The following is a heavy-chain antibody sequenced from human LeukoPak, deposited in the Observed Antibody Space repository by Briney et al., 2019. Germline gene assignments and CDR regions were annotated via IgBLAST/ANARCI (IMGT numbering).Heavy chain of an antibody. Sequence: PGGSLRLSCAASGFTFSNAWMSWVRQAPGKGLEWVGRIKRKTDGGTTDYDAPVKGRFTISRDDSKNTLYLQMNSLKTEDTAVYYCTTGVGAAYFAFDIWGQGTMVTVSS. D-gene: IGHD1-26*01. V-gene: IGHV3-15*01. CDR1: GFTFSNAW. J-gene: IGHJ3*02. CDR3: TTGVGAAYFAFDI. CDR2: IKRKTDGGTT.